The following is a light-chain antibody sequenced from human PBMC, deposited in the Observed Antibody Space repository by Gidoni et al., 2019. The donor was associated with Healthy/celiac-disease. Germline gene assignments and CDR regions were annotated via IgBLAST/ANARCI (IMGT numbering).Light chain of an antibody. Sequence: DIQMTQSPPTLSASVGDRVTITCRASQSISSWLAWYQQKPGKASKLLIYKASSLESGVPSRFSGSGSGTEFTLTISSLQPDDFATYYCQQYNSWTFGQGTKVEIK. CDR2: KAS. CDR1: QSISSW. J-gene: IGKJ1*01. V-gene: IGKV1-5*03. CDR3: QQYNSWT.